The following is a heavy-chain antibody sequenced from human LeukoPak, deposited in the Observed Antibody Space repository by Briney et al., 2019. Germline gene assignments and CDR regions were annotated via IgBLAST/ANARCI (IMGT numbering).Heavy chain of an antibody. CDR1: GGSISSSNW. J-gene: IGHJ6*02. CDR2: IYHSGST. CDR3: ARSGSSWPYTYYYYGMDV. D-gene: IGHD6-13*01. V-gene: IGHV4-4*02. Sequence: SETLSLTCAVSGGSISSSNWWSWVRQPPGKGLEWIGEIYHSGSTNYNPSLKSRVTISVDKSKNQFSLKLSSVTAADTAVYYCARSGSSWPYTYYYYGMDVWGQGTTVTVSS.